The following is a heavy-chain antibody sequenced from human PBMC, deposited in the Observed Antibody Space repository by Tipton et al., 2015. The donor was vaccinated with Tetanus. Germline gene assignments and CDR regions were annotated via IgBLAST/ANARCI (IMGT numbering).Heavy chain of an antibody. Sequence: GLVKPSETLSLTCAVYGGSFSGYYWDWIRQPPGKGLEWIGEINYSGTTNYNPSLKSRATMSVDTSKNQFSLQLSSMTAADTGVVFCARSFFDGSGYKIDLWGQGTLVPVSS. CDR1: GGSFSGYY. CDR3: ARSFFDGSGYKIDL. V-gene: IGHV4-34*01. D-gene: IGHD3-22*01. J-gene: IGHJ5*02. CDR2: INYSGTT.